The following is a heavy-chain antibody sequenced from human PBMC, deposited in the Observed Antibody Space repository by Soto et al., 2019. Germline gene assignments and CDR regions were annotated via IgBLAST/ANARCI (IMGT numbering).Heavy chain of an antibody. Sequence: PSETLSLTCTVSGGSTSSDNYWSWIRQPPGKGLEWIGHIYYSGNTDYNPSLKSRLAISIDTSKNQFSLKLSSVTAADTAGYFCAREGGESSDGLYYFDSWGQGSLVTGSS. V-gene: IGHV4-30-4*01. CDR1: GGSTSSDNY. CDR3: AREGGESSDGLYYFDS. D-gene: IGHD3-16*01. CDR2: IYYSGNT. J-gene: IGHJ4*02.